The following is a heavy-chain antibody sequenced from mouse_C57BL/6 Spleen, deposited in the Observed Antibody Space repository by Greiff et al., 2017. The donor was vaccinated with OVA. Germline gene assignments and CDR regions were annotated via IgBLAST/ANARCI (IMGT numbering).Heavy chain of an antibody. V-gene: IGHV1-26*01. D-gene: IGHD1-1*01. CDR1: GYTFTDYY. CDR2: INPNNGGT. J-gene: IGHJ2*01. Sequence: EVKLQQSGPELVKPGASVKISCKASGYTFTDYYMNWVKQSHGKSLEWIGDINPNNGGTSYNQKFKGKATLTVDKSSSTAYMELRSLTSEDSAVYYCARGPVVALDYWGQGTTLTVSS. CDR3: ARGPVVALDY.